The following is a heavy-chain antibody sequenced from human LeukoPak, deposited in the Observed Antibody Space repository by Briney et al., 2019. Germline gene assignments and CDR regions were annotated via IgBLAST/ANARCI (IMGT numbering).Heavy chain of an antibody. Sequence: GGSLRLSCAASGFTFSIYWMSWVRQAPGKGLEWVANIKQDGNEKYYVDSVKGRFTISRDNAKNSLYLQMNSLRAEDTAVYYCARNKRGDYWGQGTLVTVSS. CDR2: IKQDGNEK. D-gene: IGHD1/OR15-1a*01. CDR1: GFTFSIYW. J-gene: IGHJ4*02. CDR3: ARNKRGDY. V-gene: IGHV3-7*01.